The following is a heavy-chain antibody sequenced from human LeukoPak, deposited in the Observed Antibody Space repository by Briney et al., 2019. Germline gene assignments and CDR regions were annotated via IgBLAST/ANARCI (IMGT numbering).Heavy chain of an antibody. D-gene: IGHD6-13*01. CDR1: GYIFTNYG. V-gene: IGHV1-18*01. CDR3: ARDWLAAAGTGWFDP. J-gene: IGHJ5*02. Sequence: ASVKVSCKASGYIFTNYGISWVRQAPGQGLEWMGWISGYNANTKYAQKFQGRVTMTRDMSTSTVYMELSSLRSEDTAVYYCARDWLAAAGTGWFDPWGQGTLVTVSS. CDR2: ISGYNANT.